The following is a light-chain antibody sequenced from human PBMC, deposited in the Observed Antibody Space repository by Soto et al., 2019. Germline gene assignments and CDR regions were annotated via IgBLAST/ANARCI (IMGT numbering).Light chain of an antibody. CDR1: KLGDKY. V-gene: IGLV3-1*01. CDR2: QDS. Sequence: SSELTQPPSVSVSPGQTASITCSGDKLGDKYACWYQQKPGQSPVLVIYQDSKRPSGIPERFSGSNSGNTATLTISGTQAMDEADYYCQAWDSSTAWVFGTGTKVTVL. CDR3: QAWDSSTAWV. J-gene: IGLJ1*01.